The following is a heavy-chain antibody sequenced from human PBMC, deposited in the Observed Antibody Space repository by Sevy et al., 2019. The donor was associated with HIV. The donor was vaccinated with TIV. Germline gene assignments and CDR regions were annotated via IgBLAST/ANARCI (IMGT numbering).Heavy chain of an antibody. Sequence: GGSLRLSCAFSEITFTNAWMSWVRQAPGKGLEWVGRIKMKGDGGTTDYAAPVKGRFTISRDDSENTVYLQMNSLKSEDTAVYYCTTSPDYWGQGTLVTVSS. CDR3: TTSPDY. CDR1: EITFTNAW. CDR2: IKMKGDGGTT. J-gene: IGHJ4*02. V-gene: IGHV3-15*01.